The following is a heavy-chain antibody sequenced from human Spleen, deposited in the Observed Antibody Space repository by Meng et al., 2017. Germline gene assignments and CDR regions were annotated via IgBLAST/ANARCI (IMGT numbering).Heavy chain of an antibody. V-gene: IGHV3-48*03. CDR2: IDISGENT. J-gene: IGHJ4*02. CDR3: AKEIRPNDY. Sequence: GESLKISCAASGFTFSTYEMNWVRQAPGKGLEWVAYIDISGENTRYAGSVKGRFTVSRDNSRSTLHLQMNSLRVEDTAVYYCAKEIRPNDYWGQGTLVTVSS. CDR1: GFTFSTYE. D-gene: IGHD5-24*01.